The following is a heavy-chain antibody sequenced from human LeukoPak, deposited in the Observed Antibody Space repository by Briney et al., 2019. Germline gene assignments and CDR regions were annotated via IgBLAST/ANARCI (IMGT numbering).Heavy chain of an antibody. J-gene: IGHJ4*02. CDR2: ISTRNTI. V-gene: IGHV3-48*01. CDR1: GFTFSSYS. CDR3: ARGDHHDDKVVGIDY. D-gene: IGHD1-14*01. Sequence: GGSLRLSCEVSGFTFSSYSLNWVRQAPGKGLEWLSYISTRNTIHYGDSVKGRFTISRDNAKNSLFLQMNSLRAEDTALYYCARGDHHDDKVVGIDYWGQGTLVTVSS.